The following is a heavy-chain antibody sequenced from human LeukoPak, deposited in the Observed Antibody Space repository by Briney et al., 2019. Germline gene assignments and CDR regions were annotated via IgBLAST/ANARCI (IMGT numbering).Heavy chain of an antibody. D-gene: IGHD3-10*01. V-gene: IGHV3-7*01. CDR1: GFTFTSYW. CDR3: ARIYLKQASAS. CDR2: IKEDGSEK. Sequence: PGGSLRLSCAASGFTFTSYWMSWVRQAPGKGLEWEANIKEDGSEKYYVDSVKGRFTISRDNAKNSVSLQMNSLRAEDTAVYYCARIYLKQASASWGQGTLVTVSS. J-gene: IGHJ5*02.